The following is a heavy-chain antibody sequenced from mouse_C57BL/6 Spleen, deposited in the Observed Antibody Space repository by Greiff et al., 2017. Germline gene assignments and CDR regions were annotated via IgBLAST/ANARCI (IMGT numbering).Heavy chain of an antibody. CDR3: ARFPDYGYYAMDY. CDR1: GYTFTSYW. V-gene: IGHV1-64*01. Sequence: QVQLQQPGAELVKPGASVKLSCKASGYTFTSYWMHWVKQRPGQGLEWIGMIHPNSGSTNYNAKFKSKATLTVDKSSSAAYMQLSSLTSEDSAVYYGARFPDYGYYAMDYWGQGTSVTVSS. D-gene: IGHD1-1*02. CDR2: IHPNSGST. J-gene: IGHJ4*01.